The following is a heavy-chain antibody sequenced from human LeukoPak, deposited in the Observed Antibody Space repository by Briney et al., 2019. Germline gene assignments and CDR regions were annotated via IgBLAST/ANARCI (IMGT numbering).Heavy chain of an antibody. Sequence: GGSLRLSCAASGFTFSNAWMSWVRHAPGKGLEWVCRIKSKTDGGTTDYAAPVKGRFTISRDDSKNTLYLQMNSLKTEDTAVYYCAKHSNWNAGVDWFDPWGQGTLVTVSS. V-gene: IGHV3-15*01. J-gene: IGHJ5*02. D-gene: IGHD1-20*01. CDR2: IKSKTDGGTT. CDR3: AKHSNWNAGVDWFDP. CDR1: GFTFSNAW.